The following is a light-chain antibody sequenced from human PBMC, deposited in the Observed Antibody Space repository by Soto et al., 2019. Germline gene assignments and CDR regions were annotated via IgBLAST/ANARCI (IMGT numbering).Light chain of an antibody. CDR2: AAS. CDR3: QQSYTPPMYT. Sequence: DIPMTQSPSSLSASVGDRVTITCRASQSIGSYLNWYQQKPGKAPKLLISAASSLQSGVPSRFSGSGSGTDFTLTISSLQPDDFAIYYCQQSYTPPMYTFGQGTKLEIK. V-gene: IGKV1-39*01. J-gene: IGKJ2*01. CDR1: QSIGSY.